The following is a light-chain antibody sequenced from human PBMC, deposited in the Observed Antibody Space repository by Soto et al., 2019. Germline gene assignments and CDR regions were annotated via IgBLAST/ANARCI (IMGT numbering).Light chain of an antibody. J-gene: IGLJ2*01. V-gene: IGLV1-44*01. CDR1: GSNIGSNS. CDR3: SAWDDSRNGPV. CDR2: TNN. Sequence: QPVLTQPPSASGTPGQRVTISCSGSGSNIGSNSVYWYQQLPGTAPQLLIYTNNQRPSGVPYRFSGSKSGTSASLAISGRQSEDDADYSCSAWDDSRNGPVFGGGTKLTVL.